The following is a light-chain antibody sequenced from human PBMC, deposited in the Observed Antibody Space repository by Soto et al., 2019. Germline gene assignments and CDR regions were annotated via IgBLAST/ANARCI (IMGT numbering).Light chain of an antibody. J-gene: IGKJ5*01. CDR3: MQGTPWPPV. CDR2: QVS. CDR1: QSLVYSDGNSY. Sequence: DVVMIQSPLSLPVTLGQPASISCRSSQSLVYSDGNSYLNWFHQRPGQSPRRLIYQVSKRDSGVPDRFSGSGSGTDFTLKISRVEAEDVGIYYCMQGTPWPPVFGQGTRLEIK. V-gene: IGKV2-30*01.